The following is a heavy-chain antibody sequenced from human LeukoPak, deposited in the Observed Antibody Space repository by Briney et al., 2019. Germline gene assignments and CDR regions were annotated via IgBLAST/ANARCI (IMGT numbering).Heavy chain of an antibody. CDR2: LNFDGSTN. Sequence: PGGSLRLSCAATKFSLSSYGIHWVRQAPGRGLEWLTFLNFDGSTNQSAESLKGRFTIISKDVSKNILYFQMNNLTPEDTAMYYCVAAGLGAAHWLDPWGRGTLVIVSS. CDR3: VAAGLGAAHWLDP. V-gene: IGHV3-30*02. J-gene: IGHJ5*02. D-gene: IGHD3-10*01. CDR1: KFSLSSYG.